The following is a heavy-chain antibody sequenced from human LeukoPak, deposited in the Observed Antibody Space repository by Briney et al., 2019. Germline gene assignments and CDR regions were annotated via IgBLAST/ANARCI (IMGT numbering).Heavy chain of an antibody. V-gene: IGHV3-23*01. D-gene: IGHD5-12*01. J-gene: IGHJ6*02. CDR1: GFTFSSYA. Sequence: PGGSLRLSCAASGFTFSSYAMSWVRQAPGKGLEWVSAISGSGGSTYYADSVKGRFTISRDNSKNTLYLQMSSLRAEDTAVYYCAKDRGYSGYDPTDYYGMDVWGQGTTVTVSS. CDR2: ISGSGGST. CDR3: AKDRGYSGYDPTDYYGMDV.